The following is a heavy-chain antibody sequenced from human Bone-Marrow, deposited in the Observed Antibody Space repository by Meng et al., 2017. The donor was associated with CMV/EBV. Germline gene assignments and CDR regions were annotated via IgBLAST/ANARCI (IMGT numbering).Heavy chain of an antibody. J-gene: IGHJ4*02. Sequence: GESLKISCAASGFTFSNYWMSWFRQAPGKGLEWVANIKQDGSDKYYVDSLKGRFTISRDNAENSLYLHINSLRVEDTAVYYCARDDFYFENSGYYKNDYWGQGTLVTVSS. CDR1: GFTFSNYW. CDR3: ARDDFYFENSGYYKNDY. V-gene: IGHV3-7*01. CDR2: IKQDGSDK. D-gene: IGHD3-22*01.